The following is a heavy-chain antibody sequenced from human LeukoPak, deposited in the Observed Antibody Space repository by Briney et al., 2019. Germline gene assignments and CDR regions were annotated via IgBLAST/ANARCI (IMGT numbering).Heavy chain of an antibody. CDR1: GFTFSSYW. CDR2: IKEDGSET. J-gene: IGHJ6*03. Sequence: GGSMRLSWAAAGFTFSSYWMSWVRQAPGKGLEWVANIKEDGSETYYVDSVKGRITLSRDNAKNSLYLQMNSMRADDTAVYYCAREAFYATAYYYYYYMDVWGKGTTVTVSS. D-gene: IGHD2/OR15-2a*01. CDR3: AREAFYATAYYYYYYMDV. V-gene: IGHV3-7*01.